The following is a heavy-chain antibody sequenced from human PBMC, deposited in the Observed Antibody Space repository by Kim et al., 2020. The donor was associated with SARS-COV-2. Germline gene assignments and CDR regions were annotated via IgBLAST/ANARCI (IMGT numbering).Heavy chain of an antibody. Sequence: ASVKVSCKASGYTFTSYAMNWVRQAPGQGLEWMGWINTNTGNPTYAQGFTGRFVFSLDTSVSTAYLQISSLKAEDTAVYYCARTGIVVVPAATRDYYYYYLDVWGQGTTVTVSS. CDR1: GYTFTSYA. J-gene: IGHJ6*03. CDR2: INTNTGNP. D-gene: IGHD2-2*01. V-gene: IGHV7-4-1*02. CDR3: ARTGIVVVPAATRDYYYYYLDV.